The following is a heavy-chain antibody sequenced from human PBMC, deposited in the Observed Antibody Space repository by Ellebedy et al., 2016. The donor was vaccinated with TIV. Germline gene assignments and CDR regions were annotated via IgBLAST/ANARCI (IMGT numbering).Heavy chain of an antibody. D-gene: IGHD3-16*02. Sequence: MPGGSLRLSCNVSGSSVSSHNNYWTWIRQPPGRGLEWIGYIYYITNTNYSPSLKSRVSISLDTSKNQFFLNLWSVTAADTAVYYCARVSFDAFDAWGQGTLVTVSS. CDR3: ARVSFDAFDA. V-gene: IGHV4-61*01. J-gene: IGHJ3*01. CDR2: IYYITNT. CDR1: GSSVSSHNNY.